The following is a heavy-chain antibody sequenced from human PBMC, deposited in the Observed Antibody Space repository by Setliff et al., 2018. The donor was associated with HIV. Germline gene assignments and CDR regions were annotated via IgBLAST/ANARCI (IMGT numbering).Heavy chain of an antibody. Sequence: ETLSLTCTVSGGSISSGSYYWGWIRLPPGKGLEWIGSIYHSGSTYYNPSLKSRVTISVDTSKNQFSLKLSSVTAADTAVYYCARHGGITGTTDAFDIWGQGTMVTVSS. D-gene: IGHD1-7*01. CDR2: IYHSGST. CDR3: ARHGGITGTTDAFDI. V-gene: IGHV4-39*01. J-gene: IGHJ3*02. CDR1: GGSISSGSYY.